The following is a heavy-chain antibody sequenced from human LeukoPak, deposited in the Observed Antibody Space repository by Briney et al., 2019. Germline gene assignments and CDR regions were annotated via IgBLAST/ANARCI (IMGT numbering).Heavy chain of an antibody. V-gene: IGHV1-18*01. D-gene: IGHD2-2*01. CDR1: GYTFTSYG. CDR3: AREPLDVVVPAAYAFDI. CDR2: ISAYNGNT. Sequence: ASVKVSCKASGYTFTSYGISWVRPAPGQGLEGMGWISAYNGNTNYVQKLHGRVTMTNDTSTSTGYMELRSLRSDDTAAHYCAREPLDVVVPAAYAFDIWGQGTMVTVSS. J-gene: IGHJ3*02.